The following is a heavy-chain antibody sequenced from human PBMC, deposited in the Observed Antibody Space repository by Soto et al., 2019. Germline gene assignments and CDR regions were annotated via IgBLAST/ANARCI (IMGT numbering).Heavy chain of an antibody. CDR2: ISGSGGST. Sequence: GGSLRLSCAASGFTFSSYAMSWVRQAPGKGLEWVSAISGSGGSTYYADSVKGRFTISRDNSKNTLYLQMNSLRAEDTAVYYCAKAPYYDILTGYYRVPPYYYGMDVWGQGTMVTVSS. CDR1: GFTFSSYA. V-gene: IGHV3-23*01. D-gene: IGHD3-9*01. CDR3: AKAPYYDILTGYYRVPPYYYGMDV. J-gene: IGHJ6*02.